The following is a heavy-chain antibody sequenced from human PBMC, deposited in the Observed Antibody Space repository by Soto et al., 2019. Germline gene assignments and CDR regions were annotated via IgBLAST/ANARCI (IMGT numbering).Heavy chain of an antibody. Sequence: ASVKVSCKASGCTFTSYAMHWVRQAPGQRLEWMGWINAGNGNTKYSQKFQGRVTITRDTSASTAYMELSSLRSEDTAVYYCAREGYDFWSGYLHYFDYWGQGTLVTVSS. CDR1: GCTFTSYA. CDR2: INAGNGNT. J-gene: IGHJ4*02. V-gene: IGHV1-3*01. D-gene: IGHD3-3*01. CDR3: AREGYDFWSGYLHYFDY.